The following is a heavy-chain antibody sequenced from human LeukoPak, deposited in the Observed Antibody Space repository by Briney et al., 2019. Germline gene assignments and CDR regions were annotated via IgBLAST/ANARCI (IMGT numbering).Heavy chain of an antibody. CDR1: GFTFSSYA. Sequence: GGSLRLSCAASGFTFSSYAMSWVRLAPGKGLEWVSAISGSGGSTYYADSVKGRFTISRDNSKNTLYLQMNSLRAEDTAVYYCAKPLMVRGANFDYWGQGTLVTVSS. V-gene: IGHV3-23*01. CDR3: AKPLMVRGANFDY. D-gene: IGHD3-10*01. CDR2: ISGSGGST. J-gene: IGHJ4*02.